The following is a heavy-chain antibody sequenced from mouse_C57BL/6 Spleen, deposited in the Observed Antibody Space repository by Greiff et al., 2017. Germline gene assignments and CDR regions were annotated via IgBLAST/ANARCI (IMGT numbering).Heavy chain of an antibody. V-gene: IGHV5-4*03. Sequence: EVMLVESGGGLVKPGGSLKLSCAASGLNFSRYAMSGGRQTPEKRLEGVATISDGGSYTYYPDNVKGRVTISRDNAKNTLYLQLSHLKSEDTAMYYCARSLTREGFAYWGQGTLVTVSA. CDR2: ISDGGSYT. CDR3: ARSLTREGFAY. J-gene: IGHJ3*01. CDR1: GLNFSRYA. D-gene: IGHD4-1*01.